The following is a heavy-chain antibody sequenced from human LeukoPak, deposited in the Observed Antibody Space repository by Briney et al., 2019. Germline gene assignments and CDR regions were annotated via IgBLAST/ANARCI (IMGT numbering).Heavy chain of an antibody. CDR3: ARYGAPFDS. CDR2: IFYSGTT. J-gene: IGHJ4*02. Sequence: SQTLSLTCTVSGGSISSGGYYWSWIRQHPGKGLEFIGYIFYSGTTYYNPSLKSRVPISLDTSLNQFSLKVISVTAADTAVYYCARYGAPFDSWGQGTLVTVSS. D-gene: IGHD4-17*01. V-gene: IGHV4-31*03. CDR1: GGSISSGGYY.